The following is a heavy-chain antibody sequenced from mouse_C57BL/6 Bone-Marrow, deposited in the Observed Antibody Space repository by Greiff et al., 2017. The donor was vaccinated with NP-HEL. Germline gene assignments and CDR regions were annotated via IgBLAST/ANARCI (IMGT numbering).Heavy chain of an antibody. J-gene: IGHJ1*03. V-gene: IGHV3-6*01. CDR2: ISYDGRN. CDR3: ARYLFITAVVAKWYFDV. D-gene: IGHD1-1*01. Sequence: EVQLQESGPGLVKPSQSLSLTCPVTGYSITSGYYWNWIRQFPGNKLEWMGYISYDGRNNYNPPLKNRTSITCDTSKNEFFLKLNSVTTEDTTTYYCARYLFITAVVAKWYFDVWGTGTTVTVSS. CDR1: GYSITSGYY.